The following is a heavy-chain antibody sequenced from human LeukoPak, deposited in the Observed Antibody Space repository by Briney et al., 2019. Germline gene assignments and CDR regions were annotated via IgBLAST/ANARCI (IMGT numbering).Heavy chain of an antibody. CDR1: GVSISSSNSY. CDR2: IYYSGST. V-gene: IGHV4-39*01. J-gene: IGHJ5*02. Sequence: PSETLSLTCTVSGVSISSSNSYWGWIRQPPGKGLEWIGSIYYSGSTYYNPSLKSRVTISVDTSKNQFSLKLSSVTAADTAVYYCARHEAYCGGDCYLNWFDPWGQGTLVTVSS. CDR3: ARHEAYCGGDCYLNWFDP. D-gene: IGHD2-21*02.